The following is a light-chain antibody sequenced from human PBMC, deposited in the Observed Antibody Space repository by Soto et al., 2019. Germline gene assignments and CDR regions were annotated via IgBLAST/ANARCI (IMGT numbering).Light chain of an antibody. CDR2: GAS. CDR1: QSVSSN. J-gene: IGKJ1*01. Sequence: IVLTQSPVSLSLSPGERATLSCRASQSVSSNLAWYQQKPGQAPRLLIYGASTRATGIPARFSGSGSGTEFTLTISSLQPDDFVTYYCQQYNTYPWTFGQGTKVDIK. CDR3: QQYNTYPWT. V-gene: IGKV3-15*01.